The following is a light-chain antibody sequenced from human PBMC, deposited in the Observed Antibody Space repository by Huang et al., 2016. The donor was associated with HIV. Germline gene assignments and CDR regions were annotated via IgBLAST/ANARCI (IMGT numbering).Light chain of an antibody. CDR1: QGLSNS. CDR3: QQYWSTPPAT. V-gene: IGKV1-NL1*01. Sequence: DIQMTQSPSSLPASVGDRVNITCRASQGLSNSLAWYQQKPVKAPKLLLYAASKLESGVPSSFSGSASGTDYTLTISSLQPEDFATYYCQQYWSTPPATFGQGTKVEIK. CDR2: AAS. J-gene: IGKJ1*01.